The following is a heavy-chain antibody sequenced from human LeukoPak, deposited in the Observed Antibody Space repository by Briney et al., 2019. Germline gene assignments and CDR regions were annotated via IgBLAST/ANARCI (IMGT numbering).Heavy chain of an antibody. CDR3: AKHESLGDIVVVVAATRGSYFDY. D-gene: IGHD2-15*01. CDR1: GFTFSSYS. V-gene: IGHV3-23*01. CDR2: ISGSGGST. Sequence: GGSLRLSCAASGFTFSSYSMNWVRQAPGKGLEWVSAISGSGGSTYYADSVKGRFTISRDNSKSTLYLQMNSLRAEDTAVYYCAKHESLGDIVVVVAATRGSYFDYWGQGTLVTVSS. J-gene: IGHJ4*02.